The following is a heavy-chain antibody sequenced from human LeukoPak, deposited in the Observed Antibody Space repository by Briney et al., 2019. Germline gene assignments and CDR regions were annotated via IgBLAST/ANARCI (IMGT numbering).Heavy chain of an antibody. CDR2: IYYSGST. V-gene: IGHV4-30-4*08. CDR3: ARDLYDDFWSGDDAFDI. D-gene: IGHD3-3*01. CDR1: GGSISSGDYY. Sequence: SETLSLTCTVSGGSISSGDYYWSWIRQPPGKGRGWIGYIYYSGSTYYNPSLKSRGTISVDTSKNQLSLKLGSVTAADTAVYYCARDLYDDFWSGDDAFDIWGQGTMVTVSS. J-gene: IGHJ3*02.